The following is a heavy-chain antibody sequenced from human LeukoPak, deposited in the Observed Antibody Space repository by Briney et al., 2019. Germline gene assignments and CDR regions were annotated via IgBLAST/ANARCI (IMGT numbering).Heavy chain of an antibody. D-gene: IGHD1-14*01. CDR3: ARDYMLEPAEFYYYMDV. J-gene: IGHJ6*03. Sequence: ASVKVSCKASGGTFSSYAISWVRQAPGQGLEWMGGIIPIFGTANYAQKFQGRVTITTDESTSTAYMELSSLRSEDTAVYYCARDYMLEPAEFYYYMDVWGKGTTVTVSS. CDR2: IIPIFGTA. CDR1: GGTFSSYA. V-gene: IGHV1-69*05.